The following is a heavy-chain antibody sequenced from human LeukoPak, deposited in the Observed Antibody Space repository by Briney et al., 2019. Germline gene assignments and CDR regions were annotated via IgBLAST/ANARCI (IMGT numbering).Heavy chain of an antibody. CDR3: ARSYFDSSGYGWFDP. CDR1: GYTFTNYG. CDR2: ISTYNGYT. V-gene: IGHV1-18*01. D-gene: IGHD3-22*01. Sequence: GASVKVSCKASGYTFTNYGISWVRQAPGQGLEWMGWISTYNGYTNYAQKLKGRGTMTTDTSTSTAYMELRSLRSDDTAIYYCARSYFDSSGYGWFDPWGQGTLVTVSS. J-gene: IGHJ5*02.